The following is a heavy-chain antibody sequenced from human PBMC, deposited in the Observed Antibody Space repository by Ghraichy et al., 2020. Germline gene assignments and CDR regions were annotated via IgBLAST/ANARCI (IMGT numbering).Heavy chain of an antibody. CDR1: GFTFSSYL. D-gene: IGHD7-27*01. Sequence: GGSLRLSCAASGFTFSSYLMHWVRQVPGKGLVWISRISSDGSNTLYADSVKGRFTMSRDNAKNTLYLQMNSLRAKDTAVYYCARAGPPKWGVDYWGQGTLVTVYS. CDR2: ISSDGSNT. CDR3: ARAGPPKWGVDY. J-gene: IGHJ4*02. V-gene: IGHV3-74*01.